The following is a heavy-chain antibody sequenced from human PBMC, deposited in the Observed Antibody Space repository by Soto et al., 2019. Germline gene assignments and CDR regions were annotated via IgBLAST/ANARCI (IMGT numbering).Heavy chain of an antibody. J-gene: IGHJ4*02. Sequence: EVQLVESGGGLVKPGGSLRLSCAASGFTFSNAWMSWVRQAPGKGLEWVGRIKSKTDGGTTDYAAPVKGRFTISRDDSKNTLYLQMNSLKTEDTAVYYCTTDPISRHIVVVVAATGGDVDYWGQGTLVTVSS. CDR2: IKSKTDGGTT. CDR1: GFTFSNAW. D-gene: IGHD2-15*01. V-gene: IGHV3-15*01. CDR3: TTDPISRHIVVVVAATGGDVDY.